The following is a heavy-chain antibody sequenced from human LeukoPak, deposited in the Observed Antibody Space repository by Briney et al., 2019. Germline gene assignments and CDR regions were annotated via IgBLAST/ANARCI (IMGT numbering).Heavy chain of an antibody. CDR1: GFTFSSYA. CDR3: ARAPYGIAVAGHYFDY. D-gene: IGHD6-19*01. Sequence: GRSLRLSCAASGFTFSSYAMHWVRQAPGKGLEWVAVISYDGSNKYYADSVKGRFTISRDNSKNTLYLQMNSLRAEDTAVYYCARAPYGIAVAGHYFDYWGQGTLVTVSS. V-gene: IGHV3-30*04. J-gene: IGHJ4*02. CDR2: ISYDGSNK.